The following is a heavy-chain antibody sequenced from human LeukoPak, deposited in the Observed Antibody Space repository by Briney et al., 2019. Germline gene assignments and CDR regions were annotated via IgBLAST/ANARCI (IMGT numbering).Heavy chain of an antibody. Sequence: GGSLRLSCAASGFTFSSYAMHWVRQAPGKELEWVAVISYDGSNKYYADSVKGRFTISRDNSKNTLYLQMNSLRAEDTAVYYCARDSIAVAGFDYWGQGTLVTVSS. CDR2: ISYDGSNK. D-gene: IGHD6-19*01. J-gene: IGHJ4*02. CDR3: ARDSIAVAGFDY. CDR1: GFTFSSYA. V-gene: IGHV3-30-3*01.